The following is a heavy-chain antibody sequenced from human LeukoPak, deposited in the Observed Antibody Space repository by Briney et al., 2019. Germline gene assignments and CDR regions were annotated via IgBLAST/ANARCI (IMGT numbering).Heavy chain of an antibody. CDR1: GYSFTTYW. CDR3: ARRQGCSSTSCPPDS. CDR2: IYPGDSDT. J-gene: IGHJ4*02. V-gene: IGHV5-51*01. D-gene: IGHD2-2*01. Sequence: GESLKISCKGSGYSFTTYWIGGGRRRPGKGGEWRGIIYPGDSDTRYSPSFQGQVTMSADKSINTAYLQWSSLKASDTAMYYCARRQGCSSTSCPPDSWGQGTLVTVSS.